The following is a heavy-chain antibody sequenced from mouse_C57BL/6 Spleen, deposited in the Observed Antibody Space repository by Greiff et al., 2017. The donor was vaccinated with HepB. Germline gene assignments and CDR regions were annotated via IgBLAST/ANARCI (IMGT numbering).Heavy chain of an antibody. CDR1: GFTFSDYG. J-gene: IGHJ3*01. D-gene: IGHD1-1*01. V-gene: IGHV5-17*01. CDR3: AREVITTVEAPFAY. Sequence: EVKLEESGGGLVKPGGSLKLSCAASGFTFSDYGMHWVRQAPEKGLEWVAYISSGSSTIYYADTVKGRFTISRDNAKNTLFLQMTSLRSEDTAMYYCAREVITTVEAPFAYWGQGTLVTVSA. CDR2: ISSGSSTI.